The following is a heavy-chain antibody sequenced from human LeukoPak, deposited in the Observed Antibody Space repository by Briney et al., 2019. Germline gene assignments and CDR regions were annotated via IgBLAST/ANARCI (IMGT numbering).Heavy chain of an antibody. Sequence: SETLSLACTASGGSISSYYWSWIRQPPGKGLEWIGYIYSSGSTIYNPSLKSRVTMSVDTSKNQFSLKLSSVTAADTAVYYCARETPYGSGSYPFDYWGQGILVTVSS. D-gene: IGHD3-10*01. J-gene: IGHJ4*02. CDR1: GGSISSYY. CDR3: ARETPYGSGSYPFDY. V-gene: IGHV4-59*01. CDR2: IYSSGST.